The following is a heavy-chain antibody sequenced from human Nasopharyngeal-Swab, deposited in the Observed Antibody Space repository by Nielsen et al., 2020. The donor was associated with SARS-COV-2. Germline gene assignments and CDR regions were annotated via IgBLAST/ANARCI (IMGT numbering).Heavy chain of an antibody. V-gene: IGHV5-51*01. CDR1: GYTFTNYW. CDR3: ARQVPAEYFESYFYYMDV. CDR2: IYPGGSRI. Sequence: GESLKISCKGSGYTFTNYWIAWVRQVPGKGLEWMGIIYPGGSRITYSPSFQGQVTISADKSVSTAYLQWSSLKASDTAVYYCARQVPAEYFESYFYYMDVWGKGTTVTVSS. J-gene: IGHJ6*03. D-gene: IGHD3-9*01.